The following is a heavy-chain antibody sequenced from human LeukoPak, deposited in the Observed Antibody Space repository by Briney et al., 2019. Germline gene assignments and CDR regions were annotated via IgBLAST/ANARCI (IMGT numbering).Heavy chain of an antibody. CDR1: GGSISSYY. D-gene: IGHD6-19*01. V-gene: IGHV4-59*01. CDR2: IYYSGST. Sequence: SETLSLTCTVSGGSISSYYWSWIRQPPGKGLEWIGYIYYSGSTNYNPSLKSRVTISVDTSKNQFSLKLSSVTAADTAVYYCARGAGRAVAGPKFDYWGQGTLVTVSS. J-gene: IGHJ4*02. CDR3: ARGAGRAVAGPKFDY.